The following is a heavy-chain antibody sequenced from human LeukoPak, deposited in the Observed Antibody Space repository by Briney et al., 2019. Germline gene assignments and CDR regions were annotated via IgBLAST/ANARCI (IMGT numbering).Heavy chain of an antibody. CDR1: GFTFSSYS. V-gene: IGHV3-21*01. J-gene: IGHJ4*02. CDR2: ISSSSSYI. D-gene: IGHD1-26*01. Sequence: GGSLRLSCAASGFTFSSYSMNWVRQAPGKGLEGVSSISSSSSYIYYADSVKGRFTISRDNAKNSLYLQMNSLRTEDTAVYYCARGREILGYWGQGTLVTVSS. CDR3: ARGREILGY.